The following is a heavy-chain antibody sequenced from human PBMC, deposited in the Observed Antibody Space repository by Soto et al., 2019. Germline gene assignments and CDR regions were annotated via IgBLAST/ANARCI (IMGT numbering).Heavy chain of an antibody. V-gene: IGHV4-39*01. CDR1: GGSISSSSYY. CDR2: IYYSGST. CDR3: ARPNGDSSGWYRNWFDP. J-gene: IGHJ5*02. D-gene: IGHD6-19*01. Sequence: PSETLSLTCTVSGGSISSSSYYWGWIRQPPGKGLEWIGSIYYSGSTYYNPSLKSRVTISVDTSKNQFSLKLSSVTAADTAVYYCARPNGDSSGWYRNWFDPWGQGTLVTVSS.